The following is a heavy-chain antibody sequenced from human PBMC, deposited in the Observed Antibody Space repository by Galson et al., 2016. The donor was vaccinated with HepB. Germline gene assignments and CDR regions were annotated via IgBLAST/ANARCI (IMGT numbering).Heavy chain of an antibody. Sequence: PALVTPTQTLTLTCTFSGFSLRIRGMRVTWIRQPPGKALEWLARIDWDDDKFYSTSLKTRLTISKDTSKNQVVLTMTNVDPVDTATYYCARTAPSSIGSLDSWGQGTLVTVSS. CDR3: ARTAPSSIGSLDS. CDR2: IDWDDDK. D-gene: IGHD3-22*01. CDR1: GFSLRIRGMR. V-gene: IGHV2-70*04. J-gene: IGHJ4*02.